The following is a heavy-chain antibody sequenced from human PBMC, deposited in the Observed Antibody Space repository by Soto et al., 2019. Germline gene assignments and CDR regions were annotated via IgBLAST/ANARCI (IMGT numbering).Heavy chain of an antibody. J-gene: IGHJ4*02. Sequence: EVQLLESGGGLVQPGGSLRLSCAASGFTFNNYAMTWVRQAPGKELEWVSAISGGGDTTSYADSVKGRFTVSRDGSKNTLYLQMSSLRAEDTALYSCAKGRGGSGSLTPRVDFWGQGTLVTVSS. D-gene: IGHD3-10*01. V-gene: IGHV3-23*01. CDR2: ISGGGDTT. CDR1: GFTFNNYA. CDR3: AKGRGGSGSLTPRVDF.